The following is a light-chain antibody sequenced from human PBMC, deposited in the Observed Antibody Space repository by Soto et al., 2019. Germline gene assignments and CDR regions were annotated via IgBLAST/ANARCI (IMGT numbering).Light chain of an antibody. CDR2: DAS. CDR1: QDIGSA. Sequence: EVVFTQSPATLSASPGDRATLSCRASQDIGSAVAWYHQRSGQAPRLLIFDASIRVPTTPARFSGSVSGTEFTLTISSLESEDFAVYFCQQYGDRPWTFGQGTKVEIK. CDR3: QQYGDRPWT. J-gene: IGKJ1*01. V-gene: IGKV3-15*01.